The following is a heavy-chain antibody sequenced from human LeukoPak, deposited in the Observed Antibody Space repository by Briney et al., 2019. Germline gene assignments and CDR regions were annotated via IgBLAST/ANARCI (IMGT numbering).Heavy chain of an antibody. CDR1: GFTVSSNY. CDR2: IYSGGST. Sequence: PGGSLRLSCAASGFTVSSNYMSWVRQAPGKGLEWVSVIYSGGSTYYADSVKGRFTISRDNSKNTLYLQMNSLRAEDTAVYYCANLPSMRFPHYYYGMDVWGQGTTVTVSS. V-gene: IGHV3-53*01. D-gene: IGHD3-3*01. CDR3: ANLPSMRFPHYYYGMDV. J-gene: IGHJ6*02.